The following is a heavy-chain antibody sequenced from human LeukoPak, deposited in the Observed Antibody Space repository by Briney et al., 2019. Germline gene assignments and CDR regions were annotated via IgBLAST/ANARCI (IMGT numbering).Heavy chain of an antibody. Sequence: ASVKVSCKASGYTFTSYDINWVRQATGQGLESMGWMNPNSGNTGYAQKFQGRVTMTRNTSISTAYMELSSLRSEDTAVYYCARSGVVVPAAMNYYYGMDVWGQGTTVTVSS. CDR1: GYTFTSYD. J-gene: IGHJ6*02. CDR3: ARSGVVVPAAMNYYYGMDV. CDR2: MNPNSGNT. D-gene: IGHD2-2*01. V-gene: IGHV1-8*01.